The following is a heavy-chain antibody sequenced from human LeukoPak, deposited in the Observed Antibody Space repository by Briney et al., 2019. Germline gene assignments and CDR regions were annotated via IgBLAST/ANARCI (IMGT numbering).Heavy chain of an antibody. D-gene: IGHD1-14*01. V-gene: IGHV4-39*07. Sequence: SETLSLTCTVSGGSISSSGYYWSWIRQPPGKGLEWIGEINHSGSTNYNPSLKSRVTISVDTSKNQFSLKLSSVTAADTAVYYCARGEPGPFDPWGQGTLVTVSS. CDR3: ARGEPGPFDP. J-gene: IGHJ5*02. CDR2: INHSGST. CDR1: GGSISSSGYY.